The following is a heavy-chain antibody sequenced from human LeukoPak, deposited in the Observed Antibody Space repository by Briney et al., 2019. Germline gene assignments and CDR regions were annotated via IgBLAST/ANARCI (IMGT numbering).Heavy chain of an antibody. CDR3: ARFFYYDASRPPF. V-gene: IGHV3-48*03. CDR1: GFTFSSYE. Sequence: PGGSLRLSCAASGFTFSSYEMNWVRQAPGKGLEWVSYISSSGSTIYYADSVKGRFTISRDNAKNSLYLQMNSLRAEDTAVYYCARFFYYDASRPPFWGQGTLVAVSS. J-gene: IGHJ4*02. D-gene: IGHD3-16*01. CDR2: ISSSGSTI.